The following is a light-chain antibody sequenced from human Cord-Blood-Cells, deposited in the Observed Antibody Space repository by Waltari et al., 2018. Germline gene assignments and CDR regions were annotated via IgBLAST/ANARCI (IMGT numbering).Light chain of an antibody. Sequence: QSALTQPVSVSGSPGQSITISCTGTISDVGGYNYVSWYQQHPGKAPKLMIYEVSNRPSGVSNRFSGSKSGNTASLTISGLQAEDEDDYYCSSYTSSSTWVFGGGTKLTVL. CDR2: EVS. CDR3: SSYTSSSTWV. V-gene: IGLV2-14*03. CDR1: ISDVGGYNY. J-gene: IGLJ3*02.